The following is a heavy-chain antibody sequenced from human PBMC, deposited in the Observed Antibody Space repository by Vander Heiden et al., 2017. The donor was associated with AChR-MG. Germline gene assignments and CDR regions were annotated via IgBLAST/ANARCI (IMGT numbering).Heavy chain of an antibody. CDR2: IYPGDSDT. V-gene: IGHV5-51*01. D-gene: IGHD6-19*01. CDR1: GYSFATYW. CDR3: ARTDSSGWSPFDS. J-gene: IGHJ4*02. Sequence: EVQLVQSGAEVKKSGESLKISCEGSGYSFATYWIAWVRQMPGKGLGWMGVIYPGDSDTRYSPSFQGQVTISADKSINTAYLQWSSLKASDTAMYYCARTDSSGWSPFDSWGQGTLVTVSS.